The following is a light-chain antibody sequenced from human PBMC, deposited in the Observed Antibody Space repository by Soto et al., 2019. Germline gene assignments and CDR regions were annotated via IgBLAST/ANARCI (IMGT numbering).Light chain of an antibody. J-gene: IGKJ2*01. CDR3: QQYGSSPYT. V-gene: IGKV3-20*01. CDR2: GAS. CDR1: QCVSSSY. Sequence: EIVLTQSPGTLSLSPGERATLSGRASQCVSSSYLAWYQQKPGQAPRLLIYGASSRATGIPDRFSGSGSGTDFTLTISRLEPEDFAVYYCQQYGSSPYTFGQGTKLEIK.